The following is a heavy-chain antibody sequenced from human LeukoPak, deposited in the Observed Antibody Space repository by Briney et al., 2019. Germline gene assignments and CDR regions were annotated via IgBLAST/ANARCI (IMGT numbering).Heavy chain of an antibody. D-gene: IGHD5-24*01. Sequence: PSETLSLTCAVYGGSFSGYYWSWIRQPPGKGLEWIGEINHSGGTNYNPSLKSRVTISVDTSKNQFSLKLSSVTAADTAVYYCAKMSTAEVCFDYWGQGTLVTVSS. J-gene: IGHJ4*02. V-gene: IGHV4-34*01. CDR1: GGSFSGYY. CDR2: INHSGGT. CDR3: AKMSTAEVCFDY.